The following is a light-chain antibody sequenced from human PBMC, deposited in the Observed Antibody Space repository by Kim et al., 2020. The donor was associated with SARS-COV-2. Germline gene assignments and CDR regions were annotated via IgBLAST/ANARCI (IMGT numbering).Light chain of an antibody. CDR2: GKN. CDR1: SLRNYY. V-gene: IGLV3-19*01. Sequence: GQTVRITCPGDSLRNYYASWYQQTPGQAPVLVIYGKNNRPSGIPDRFSGSSSGNTASMTITGAQAEDEADYYCNSRDSSGNHLGVFGTGTKVTVL. J-gene: IGLJ1*01. CDR3: NSRDSSGNHLGV.